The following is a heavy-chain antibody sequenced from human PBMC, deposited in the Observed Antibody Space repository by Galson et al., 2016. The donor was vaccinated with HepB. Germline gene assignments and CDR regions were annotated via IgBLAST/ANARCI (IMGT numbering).Heavy chain of an antibody. V-gene: IGHV3-23*01. D-gene: IGHD6-25*01. Sequence: SGAEVKEPGESLKISCKASGYNFISFSIGWVRQMPGKGLEWASTISGGGGSTYYADSVKGRFTISRDNSKNTLLLQMSSLRAEDTAVYYCAKRALVAGLNWFDSWGQGTLVTVSS. CDR3: AKRALVAGLNWFDS. J-gene: IGHJ5*01. CDR2: ISGGGGST. CDR1: GYNFISFS.